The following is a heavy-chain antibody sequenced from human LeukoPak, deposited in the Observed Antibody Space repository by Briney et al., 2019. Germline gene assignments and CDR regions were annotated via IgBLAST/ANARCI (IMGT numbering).Heavy chain of an antibody. CDR1: GGSFSGYY. CDR3: ARGLRGYSYGLDY. J-gene: IGHJ4*02. Sequence: SETLSLTCAVYGGSFSGYYWSWIRQPPGKGLEWIGEINHSGSTNYNPSQKSRVTISVDTSKNQFSLKLSSVTAADTAVYYCARGLRGYSYGLDYWGQGTLVTVSS. D-gene: IGHD5-18*01. V-gene: IGHV4-34*01. CDR2: INHSGST.